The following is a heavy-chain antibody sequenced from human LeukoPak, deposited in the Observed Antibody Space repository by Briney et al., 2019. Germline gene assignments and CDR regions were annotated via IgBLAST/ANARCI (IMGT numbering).Heavy chain of an antibody. D-gene: IGHD4-23*01. CDR1: GGSIRGNY. CDR3: ARAFGLTTVVLLRFSTGKYYFDY. J-gene: IGHJ4*02. Sequence: SETRSLTCTVSGGSIRGNYWSWIRQPPGKALEWIGYIYYSAGTNYNPSLKSRVTISVDTSKNQFSLKLSSVTAADTAVYYCARAFGLTTVVLLRFSTGKYYFDYWGQGTLVTVSS. V-gene: IGHV4-59*12. CDR2: IYYSAGT.